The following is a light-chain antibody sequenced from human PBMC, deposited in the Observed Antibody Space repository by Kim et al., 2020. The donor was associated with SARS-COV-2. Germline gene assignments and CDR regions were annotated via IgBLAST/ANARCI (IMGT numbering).Light chain of an antibody. CDR1: KLGDKY. Sequence: VSVSRGQTARFPCAGDKLGDKYASWYQQTPGQSPVLVIYKDAKRPSGIPERFSASTSGNTAPLTISGTQAMDEADYYCQAWDSGVVFGGGTQLTVL. CDR3: QAWDSGVV. CDR2: KDA. J-gene: IGLJ2*01. V-gene: IGLV3-1*01.